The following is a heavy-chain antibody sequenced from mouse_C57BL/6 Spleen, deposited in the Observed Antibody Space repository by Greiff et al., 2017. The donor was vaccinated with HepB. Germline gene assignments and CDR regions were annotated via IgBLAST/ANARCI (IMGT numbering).Heavy chain of an antibody. D-gene: IGHD2-4*01. Sequence: VQLQQPGAELVKPGASVKMSCKASGYTFTSYWITWVKQRPGQGLEWIGDIYPGSGSTNYNETFKSKATLTVDTSSSTAYMQLSSLTSEDSAVYYCARGGYYDYDGGFAYWGQGTLVTVSA. J-gene: IGHJ3*01. CDR3: ARGGYYDYDGGFAY. CDR1: GYTFTSYW. V-gene: IGHV1-55*01. CDR2: IYPGSGST.